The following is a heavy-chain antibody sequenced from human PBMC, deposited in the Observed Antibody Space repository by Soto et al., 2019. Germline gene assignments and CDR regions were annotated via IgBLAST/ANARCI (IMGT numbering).Heavy chain of an antibody. CDR3: VGPDYDSDGSANF. D-gene: IGHD3-22*01. CDR1: GFTFSSYG. CDR2: ISYDGSKK. V-gene: IGHV3-30*03. Sequence: GGSLRLSCAASGFTFSSYGMHWVRQAPGKGLEWVAVISYDGSKKYYADSVKGRFTISRDNSKNMQYLQMNSLRAEDTAVYYCVGPDYDSDGSANFWGQGTLVTVSS. J-gene: IGHJ4*02.